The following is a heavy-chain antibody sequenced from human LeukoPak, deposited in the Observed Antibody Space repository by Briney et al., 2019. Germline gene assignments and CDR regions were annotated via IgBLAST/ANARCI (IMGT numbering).Heavy chain of an antibody. Sequence: PGRSLRLSCAASGFTFSSYAMHWVRQAPGKGLEWVAVTSYDGSNKYYTDSVKGRFTISRDNSKNTLYLKMNSLRAEDTAVYYCARESLANWFDPWGQGTLVTVSS. J-gene: IGHJ5*02. V-gene: IGHV3-30*10. CDR1: GFTFSSYA. CDR2: TSYDGSNK. CDR3: ARESLANWFDP.